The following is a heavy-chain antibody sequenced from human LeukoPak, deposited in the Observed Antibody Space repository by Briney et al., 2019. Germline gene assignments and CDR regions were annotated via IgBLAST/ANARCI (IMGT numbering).Heavy chain of an antibody. Sequence: SETLSLTCTVSGASIRSYHWSWIRQPAGKGLEWIGRMFPSGNTNYNPSLKSRLTMSVDTSKNHFSLRLSSVTAADRAVYYCASYTASSYWFDAWGQGTPVTVSS. CDR1: GASIRSYH. J-gene: IGHJ5*02. D-gene: IGHD2-21*02. V-gene: IGHV4-4*07. CDR2: MFPSGNT. CDR3: ASYTASSYWFDA.